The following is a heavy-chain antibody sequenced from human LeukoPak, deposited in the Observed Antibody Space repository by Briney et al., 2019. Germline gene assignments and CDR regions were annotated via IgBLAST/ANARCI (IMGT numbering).Heavy chain of an antibody. Sequence: PGGSLRLSCAASGFIFSNYGMHWVRQAPDKGLEWVAFITYDAVNKYYADSVEGRFTISRDNSKNTLYLQMNSLRVEDTAVFYCAVPLKFRGSYYFDYWGQGTLVTVSS. V-gene: IGHV3-30*02. CDR2: ITYDAVNK. CDR1: GFIFSNYG. D-gene: IGHD3-16*01. CDR3: AVPLKFRGSYYFDY. J-gene: IGHJ4*02.